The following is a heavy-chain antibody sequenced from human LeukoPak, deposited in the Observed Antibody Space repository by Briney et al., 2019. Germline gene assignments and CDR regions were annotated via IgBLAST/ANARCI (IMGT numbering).Heavy chain of an antibody. CDR3: ARVRPEGGIEAADPRSDGMDV. J-gene: IGHJ6*04. Sequence: SETLSLTCAVYGGSFSGYYWSWIRQPPGKGLEWIGEINHSGSTNYNPSLKSRVTTSVDTSKNQFSLKLSSVTAADTAVYYCARVRPEGGIEAADPRSDGMDVWGKGTTVTVSS. CDR1: GGSFSGYY. CDR2: INHSGST. D-gene: IGHD6-13*01. V-gene: IGHV4-34*01.